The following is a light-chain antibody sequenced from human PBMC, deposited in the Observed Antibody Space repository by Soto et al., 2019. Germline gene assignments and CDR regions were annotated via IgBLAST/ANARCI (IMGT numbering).Light chain of an antibody. J-gene: IGKJ4*01. CDR2: AAS. CDR3: QQSYSRPLT. CDR1: QSISSY. V-gene: IGKV1-39*01. Sequence: DIQMTQSPSSLPASVGDRVTITCRASQSISSYLSWYQQKSGKAPKLLIFAASTLQGGVPSRFSGSGSGTDFTLTISSLQPEDFATYYCQQSYSRPLTFGGGTKVEIK.